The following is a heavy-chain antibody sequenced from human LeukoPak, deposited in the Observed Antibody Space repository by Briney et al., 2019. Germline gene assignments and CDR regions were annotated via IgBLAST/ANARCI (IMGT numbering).Heavy chain of an antibody. CDR2: INAGNGNT. CDR1: GNTFTSYA. D-gene: IGHD3/OR15-3a*01. J-gene: IGHJ4*02. V-gene: IGHV1-3*01. CDR3: AREGLVGYFDY. Sequence: ASVKVSCKASGNTFTSYAMHWVRQAPGQRLEWMGWINAGNGNTKYSQKFQGRVTITRDTSASTAYMELSSLRSEDTAVYYCAREGLVGYFDYWGQGTLVTVSS.